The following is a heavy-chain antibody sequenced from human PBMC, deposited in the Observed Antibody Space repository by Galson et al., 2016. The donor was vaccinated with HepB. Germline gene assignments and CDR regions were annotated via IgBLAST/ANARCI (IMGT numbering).Heavy chain of an antibody. Sequence: SLRLSCAAPGFTFNTYGMHWVRQAPGKGLEWVAIIWFDGSNKYYADSVKGRFSVSRDNSKNTLHLQMNSLRAEDTAVYYCARGNYGNYSFDYWGQGTLVTVSS. CDR2: IWFDGSNK. CDR1: GFTFNTYG. J-gene: IGHJ4*02. CDR3: ARGNYGNYSFDY. V-gene: IGHV3-33*01. D-gene: IGHD5-24*01.